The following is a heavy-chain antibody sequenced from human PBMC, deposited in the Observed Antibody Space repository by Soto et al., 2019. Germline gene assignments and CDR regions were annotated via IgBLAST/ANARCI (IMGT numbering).Heavy chain of an antibody. J-gene: IGHJ4*02. D-gene: IGHD3-22*01. CDR3: ARAGLTGMVINFGSDY. CDR2: INSDGSST. CDR1: GFTFSSYW. Sequence: EVQLVESGGGLVQPGGSLRLSCAASGFTFSSYWMHWVRQAPGKGLVWVSRINSDGSSTSYADSVKGRFTISRDNAKNTLYLQINSLRAEDTAVYYCARAGLTGMVINFGSDYWGQGTLVTVSS. V-gene: IGHV3-74*01.